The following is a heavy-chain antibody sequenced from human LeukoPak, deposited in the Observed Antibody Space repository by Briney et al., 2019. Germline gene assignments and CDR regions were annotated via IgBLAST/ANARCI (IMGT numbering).Heavy chain of an antibody. CDR3: ARVRTEWYIDL. CDR1: GFIFNSHW. Sequence: PGGSLRLSCAVSGFIFNSHWMTWVRHAPGMGLEWVGNIRQDGDEKFYADSVRVRFTISRDNAKNSLYLHLNSLRAEDTSIYYCARVRTEWYIDLWGRGTLATVSS. J-gene: IGHJ2*01. CDR2: IRQDGDEK. D-gene: IGHD2-8*02. V-gene: IGHV3-7*01.